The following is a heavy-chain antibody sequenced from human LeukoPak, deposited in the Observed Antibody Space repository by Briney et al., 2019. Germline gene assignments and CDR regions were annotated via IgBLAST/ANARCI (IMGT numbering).Heavy chain of an antibody. V-gene: IGHV4-34*01. J-gene: IGHJ2*01. Sequence: SETLSLTCAVYGGSFSGYYWSWIRQPPGKGLEWIGEINHSGSTNYNPSLKSRVTISVDTPKNQFSLKLSSVTAADTAVYYCARGQYCSSTSCYNWYFDLWGRGTLVTVSS. D-gene: IGHD2-2*01. CDR2: INHSGST. CDR1: GGSFSGYY. CDR3: ARGQYCSSTSCYNWYFDL.